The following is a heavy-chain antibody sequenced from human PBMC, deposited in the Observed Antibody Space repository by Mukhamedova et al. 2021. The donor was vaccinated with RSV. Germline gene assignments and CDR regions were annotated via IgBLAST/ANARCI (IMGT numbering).Heavy chain of an antibody. CDR2: SGTGT. V-gene: IGHV3-23*05. Sequence: SGTGTFYADSVKGRFTISRDNSKNTLYLQMDSLRVEDTAVYFCAKIKSPGGALLESFDVWGPGTMVTVSP. CDR3: AKIKSPGGALLESFDV. D-gene: IGHD3-10*01. J-gene: IGHJ3*01.